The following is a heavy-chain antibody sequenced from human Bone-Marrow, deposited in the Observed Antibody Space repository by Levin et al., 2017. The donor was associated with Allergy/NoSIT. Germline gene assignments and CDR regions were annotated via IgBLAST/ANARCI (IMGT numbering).Heavy chain of an antibody. CDR3: AVFPAP. CDR1: GFTVNSNY. Sequence: GASVKVSCVASGFTVNSNYINWVRQAPGKGLEWVSIITGDGSTYYADSVKGRFTISRDISDNTVFLQLTRLRAEDTAMYYCAVFPAPWGQGTLVTVSS. D-gene: IGHD3-16*01. J-gene: IGHJ5*02. V-gene: IGHV3-66*01. CDR2: ITGDGST.